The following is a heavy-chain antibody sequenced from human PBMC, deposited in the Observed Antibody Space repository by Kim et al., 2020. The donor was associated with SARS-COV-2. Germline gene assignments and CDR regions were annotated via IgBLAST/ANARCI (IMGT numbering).Heavy chain of an antibody. CDR1: GGSFSGYY. V-gene: IGHV4-34*01. CDR3: ARGADMRQLVLVF. CDR2: INHSGGT. D-gene: IGHD6-13*01. J-gene: IGHJ4*02. Sequence: SETLSLTCAVYGGSFSGYYWTWIRQPPGKGLEWIGEINHSGGTDYNSSLKNRVTISVDTSKNQFSLKVRSVTAADTAVYYCARGADMRQLVLVFWGQGSLVTVSS.